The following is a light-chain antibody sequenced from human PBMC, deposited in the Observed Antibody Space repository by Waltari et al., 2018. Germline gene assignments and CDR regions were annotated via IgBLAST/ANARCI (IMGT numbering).Light chain of an antibody. CDR1: SSNIGRNP. V-gene: IGLV1-44*01. J-gene: IGLJ1*01. Sequence: QSVLTQPPSASGTPGQRVTISCSGSSSNIGRNPVNWYQQLPGTAPTLLIYSNNQRPSGVPDRFSGSKSGTSASLAISGLQSEDEADYYCAAWDDSLNGYVFGTGTKVTVL. CDR2: SNN. CDR3: AAWDDSLNGYV.